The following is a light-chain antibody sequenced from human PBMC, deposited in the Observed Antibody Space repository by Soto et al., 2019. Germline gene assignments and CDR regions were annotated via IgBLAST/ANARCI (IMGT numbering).Light chain of an antibody. CDR1: QSVGTY. CDR3: QQRTNWAPT. J-gene: IGKJ5*01. CDR2: DAS. Sequence: SLGGSGILNYRASQSVGTYLAWYQQKPGQAPRLLISDASNRATGIPARFSGSGSGADFTHTTSSLGPEALPAYYCQQRTNWAPTSGEGTRLEIK. V-gene: IGKV3-11*01.